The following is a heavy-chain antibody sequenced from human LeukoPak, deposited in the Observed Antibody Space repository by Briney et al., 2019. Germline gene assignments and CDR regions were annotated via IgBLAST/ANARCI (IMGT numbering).Heavy chain of an antibody. V-gene: IGHV3-23*01. D-gene: IGHD3-10*01. Sequence: GGSLRLSCAASGFTFSIYDMSWVRQAPGKGLEWVSGITGTTGGTHYADSVKGRFTISRDNSKHTLSLQMNSLRAEDTAIYYCVKDPGRVRGGGPFDIWGQGTLVTVSS. CDR1: GFTFSIYD. CDR2: ITGTTGGT. J-gene: IGHJ3*02. CDR3: VKDPGRVRGGGPFDI.